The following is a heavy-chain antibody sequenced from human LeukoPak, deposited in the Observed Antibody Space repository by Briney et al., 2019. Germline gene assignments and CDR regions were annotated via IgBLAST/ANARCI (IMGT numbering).Heavy chain of an antibody. Sequence: SQTLSLTCAVSGGSISSGGYSWSWIRQPPGKGLEWIGYIYHSGSTYYNPSLKSRVTISVDRSKNQFSLKLSSVTAEDTAVYYCARRIAAAGVGIVYWGQGTLVTVSS. CDR1: GGSISSGGYS. D-gene: IGHD6-13*01. V-gene: IGHV4-30-2*01. J-gene: IGHJ4*02. CDR2: IYHSGST. CDR3: ARRIAAAGVGIVY.